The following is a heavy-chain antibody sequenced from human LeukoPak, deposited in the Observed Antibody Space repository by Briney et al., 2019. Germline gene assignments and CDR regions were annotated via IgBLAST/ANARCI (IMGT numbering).Heavy chain of an antibody. CDR1: GFTFSSYG. CDR3: ARDDYSNYYYFDY. J-gene: IGHJ4*02. Sequence: GGSLRLSCAASGFTFSSYGMHWVRQAPGKGLEWVAVISYDGSNKYYADSVKGRFTISRDNSKNTLYLQMNSLRAEDTAVYYCARDDYSNYYYFDYWGQGTLVTVSS. CDR2: ISYDGSNK. D-gene: IGHD4-11*01. V-gene: IGHV3-30*03.